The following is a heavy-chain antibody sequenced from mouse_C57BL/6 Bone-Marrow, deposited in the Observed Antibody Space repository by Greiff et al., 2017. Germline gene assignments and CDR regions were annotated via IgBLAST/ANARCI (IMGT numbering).Heavy chain of an antibody. CDR2: FRNGGGST. V-gene: IGHV5-12*01. CDR3: ARSAGSSYTWFAY. D-gene: IGHD1-1*01. J-gene: IGHJ3*01. CDR1: GFTFSDYY. Sequence: EVQLVESGGGLVQPGGSLKLSCAASGFTFSDYYMYWVRQTPEKRLEWVAYFRNGGGSTYYPDNVKGRFTISRGNAKNTLYLQMSRLKSEDTAMYYCARSAGSSYTWFAYWGQGTLVTVAA.